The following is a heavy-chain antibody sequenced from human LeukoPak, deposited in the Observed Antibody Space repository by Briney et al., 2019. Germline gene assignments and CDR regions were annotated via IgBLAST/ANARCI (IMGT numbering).Heavy chain of an antibody. V-gene: IGHV3-23*01. CDR1: GFTFSSYA. CDR2: ISGSGGCT. Sequence: GGSLRLSCAASGFTFSSYAMSWVRQAPGKGLEWVSAISGSGGCTYYADSVKGRFTISRDNSKNTLYLQMNSLRAEDTAVYYCAKEGTMVRGVPSWFDPWGQGTLVTVSS. CDR3: AKEGTMVRGVPSWFDP. J-gene: IGHJ5*02. D-gene: IGHD3-10*01.